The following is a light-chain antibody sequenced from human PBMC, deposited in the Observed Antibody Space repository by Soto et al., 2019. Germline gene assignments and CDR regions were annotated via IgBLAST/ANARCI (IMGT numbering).Light chain of an antibody. CDR2: AAS. V-gene: IGKV1-9*01. CDR3: QQLNSYPLT. J-gene: IGKJ4*01. CDR1: QGVSSN. Sequence: IQLTQSPSSLSASVGDRVTITCRASQGVSSNLAWYQQKPGQAPKLLIYAASTWHTGVPSRFSGSGSGTDFTLTISSLQPEDFATYYCQQLNSYPLTFGGGTKVDIK.